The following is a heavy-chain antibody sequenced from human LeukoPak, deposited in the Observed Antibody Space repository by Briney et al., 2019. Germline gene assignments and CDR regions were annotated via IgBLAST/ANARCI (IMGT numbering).Heavy chain of an antibody. CDR1: GFTFSSCA. CDR2: ISYDGSNK. CDR3: ARGVKAAGYFDY. Sequence: PGGSLRLSCGASGFTFSSCAMHWVRQAPGKGLEWVAVISYDGSNKYYADSVKGRFTISRDNSKNTLYLQMNSLRAEDTAVYYCARGVKAAGYFDYWGQGTLVTVSS. V-gene: IGHV3-30*04. J-gene: IGHJ4*02. D-gene: IGHD6-13*01.